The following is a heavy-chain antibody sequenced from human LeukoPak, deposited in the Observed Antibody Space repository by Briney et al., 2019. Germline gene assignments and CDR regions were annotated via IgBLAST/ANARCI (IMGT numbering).Heavy chain of an antibody. Sequence: SETLSLTCTVSGGSISSSSYYWGWIRQPPGKGLEWIGNIYYSGSTYYSPSLKSRVTISVDTSKNQFSLKLSSVTAADTAVYYCARPDYYDSSINYWGQGTLVTVSP. D-gene: IGHD3-22*01. CDR1: GGSISSSSYY. CDR2: IYYSGST. CDR3: ARPDYYDSSINY. J-gene: IGHJ4*02. V-gene: IGHV4-39*01.